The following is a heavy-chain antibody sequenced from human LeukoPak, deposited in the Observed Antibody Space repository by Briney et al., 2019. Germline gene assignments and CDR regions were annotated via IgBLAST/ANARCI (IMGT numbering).Heavy chain of an antibody. D-gene: IGHD5-24*01. CDR2: IYDSEST. CDR1: GGSISSGGYY. Sequence: PSETLSLTCTVSGGSISSGGYYWSWIRQHPGKGLEWIGYIYDSESTYYSPSLKSRVTISADTSKNQFSLKLSSVTAADTAVYYCARYRGTYGYYFDYWGQGKLVIVSS. CDR3: ARYRGTYGYYFDY. V-gene: IGHV4-31*03. J-gene: IGHJ4*02.